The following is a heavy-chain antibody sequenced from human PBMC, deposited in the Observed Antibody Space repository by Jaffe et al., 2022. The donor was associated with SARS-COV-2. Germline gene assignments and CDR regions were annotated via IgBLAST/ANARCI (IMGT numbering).Heavy chain of an antibody. CDR2: IYYSGST. Sequence: QVQLQESGPGLVKPSETLSLTCTVSGGSVSSGSYYWSWIRQPPGKGLEWIGYIYYSGSTNYNPSLKSRVTISVDTSKNQFSLKLSSVTAADTAVYYCARASIAAAGTGWFDPWGQGTLVTVSS. J-gene: IGHJ5*02. CDR1: GGSVSSGSYY. D-gene: IGHD6-13*01. V-gene: IGHV4-61*01. CDR3: ARASIAAAGTGWFDP.